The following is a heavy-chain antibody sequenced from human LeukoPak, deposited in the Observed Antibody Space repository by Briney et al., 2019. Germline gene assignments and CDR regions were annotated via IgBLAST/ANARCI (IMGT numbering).Heavy chain of an antibody. V-gene: IGHV1-18*01. J-gene: IGHJ1*01. Sequence: ASVKVSCKASGYTFTSYGITWVRQAPGQGLEGMGWISAYNGNPNYPQNLQGRVTMTTDTSTNTAYMELRSLSSDDTAVYYCARDGYQPLDVTYFQHWGQGTLVTVSS. D-gene: IGHD2-2*01. CDR1: GYTFTSYG. CDR2: ISAYNGNP. CDR3: ARDGYQPLDVTYFQH.